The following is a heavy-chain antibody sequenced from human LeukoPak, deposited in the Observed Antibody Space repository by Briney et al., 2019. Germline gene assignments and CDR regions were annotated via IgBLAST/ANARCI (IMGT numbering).Heavy chain of an antibody. J-gene: IGHJ3*02. CDR1: GYSFTSYW. D-gene: IGHD6-19*01. V-gene: IGHV5-10-1*01. CDR2: IDPSDSYT. CDR3: ARREQWLYAFDI. Sequence: PGESLRISGKGSGYSFTSYWISGVRQMPGKGLEWMGRIDPSDSYTNYSPSFQGHVTISADKSISTAYLQWSSLKASDTAMYYCARREQWLYAFDIWGQGTMVTVSS.